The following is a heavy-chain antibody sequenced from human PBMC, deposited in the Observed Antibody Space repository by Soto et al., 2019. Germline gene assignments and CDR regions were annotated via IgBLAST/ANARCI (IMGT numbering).Heavy chain of an antibody. CDR1: GFTFDDYA. J-gene: IGHJ4*02. Sequence: GGSLRLSCAASGFTFDDYAMHWVRQAPGKGLEWVSGISWNSGSIGYADSVKGRFTISRDNAKNSLYLQMNSLRAEDTALYYCAKDRGGNGSGSYYKEQDYWGQGTLVTVSS. D-gene: IGHD3-10*01. V-gene: IGHV3-9*01. CDR2: ISWNSGSI. CDR3: AKDRGGNGSGSYYKEQDY.